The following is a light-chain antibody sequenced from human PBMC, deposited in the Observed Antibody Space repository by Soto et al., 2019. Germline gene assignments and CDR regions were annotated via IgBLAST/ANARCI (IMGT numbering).Light chain of an antibody. V-gene: IGKV1-5*01. CDR1: QSVSRG. CDR2: DAT. CDR3: QQYNSYSRT. J-gene: IGKJ1*01. Sequence: DIQVTQSPSSVSASVGDRVTFTCRASQSVSRGLAWYQQKPGQAPKLLIYDATVLQTWVPSRFSGGGSGTEFTLTITSLQPEDFATYYCQQYNSYSRTFGQGTKVDLK.